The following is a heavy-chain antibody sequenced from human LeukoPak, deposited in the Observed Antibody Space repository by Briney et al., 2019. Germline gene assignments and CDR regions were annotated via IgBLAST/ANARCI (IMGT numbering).Heavy chain of an antibody. CDR3: GRGFGSGSHFTD. V-gene: IGHV1-18*01. CDR1: GYTFTSYG. D-gene: IGHD3-10*01. Sequence: ASVKVSCKASGYTFTSYGISWVRQAPGQGLEWMGWISAYNGNTIYAQKFLGRVTMATDTSTDTAYMELRSLSSDDTAVYYCGRGFGSGSHFTDWGQGTLVTVSS. J-gene: IGHJ4*02. CDR2: ISAYNGNT.